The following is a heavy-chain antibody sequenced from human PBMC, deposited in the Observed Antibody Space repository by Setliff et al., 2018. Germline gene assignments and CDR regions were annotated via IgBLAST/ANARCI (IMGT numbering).Heavy chain of an antibody. CDR1: GGSISSDSYY. CDR3: AKGLRIAAA. V-gene: IGHV4-39*01. CDR2: IHYSGST. D-gene: IGHD6-13*01. J-gene: IGHJ4*02. Sequence: SETLSLTCTVSGGSISSDSYYWGWIRQPPGKGLEWIGSIHYSGSTHCDPSLRSRVTISVDTSKNQFSLKLTSVTAADTAVYYCAKGLRIAAAWGQGTLVTVSS.